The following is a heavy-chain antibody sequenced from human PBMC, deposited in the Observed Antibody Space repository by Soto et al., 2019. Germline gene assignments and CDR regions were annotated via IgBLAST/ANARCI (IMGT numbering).Heavy chain of an antibody. Sequence: PGGSLRLSCAASGFTFSIYGMHWVRQAPGKGLEWVAVIWYDGSNKYYADSVKGRFTISRDNSKNTLYLQMNSLRAEDTAVYYCARDSDIVVVVAATRNYYYYGMDVWGQGTTVTVSS. J-gene: IGHJ6*02. D-gene: IGHD2-15*01. CDR3: ARDSDIVVVVAATRNYYYYGMDV. V-gene: IGHV3-33*01. CDR1: GFTFSIYG. CDR2: IWYDGSNK.